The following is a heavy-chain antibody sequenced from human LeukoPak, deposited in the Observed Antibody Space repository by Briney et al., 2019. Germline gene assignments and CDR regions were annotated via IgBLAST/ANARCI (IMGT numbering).Heavy chain of an antibody. CDR1: GYTFTGYY. CDR2: INPNSGGT. J-gene: IGHJ6*02. V-gene: IGHV1-2*02. CDR3: ARPRRHYYYYGMDV. Sequence: GASVKVSCKASGYTFTGYYMHWVRQAPGQGLEWMGWINPNSGGTNYAQKFQGRVTITRDTSISTAYMELSRLRSDDTAVYYCARPRRHYYYYGMDVWGQGTTVTVSS.